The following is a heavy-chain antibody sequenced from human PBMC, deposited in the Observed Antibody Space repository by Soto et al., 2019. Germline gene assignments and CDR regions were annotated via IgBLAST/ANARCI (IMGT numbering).Heavy chain of an antibody. CDR2: ISWNSGSI. D-gene: IGHD6-6*01. CDR3: AKGGGSSSSELDY. CDR1: GFTFDDYG. J-gene: IGHJ4*02. V-gene: IGHV3-9*01. Sequence: DVQLVESGGGLVQPGRSLRLSCAASGFTFDDYGMHWVRQVPGKGLEWVSGISWNSGSIGYADSVKGRFTISRDNAKNSLYLQMNSLRAEDTALYYCAKGGGSSSSELDYWGQGTLVTVSS.